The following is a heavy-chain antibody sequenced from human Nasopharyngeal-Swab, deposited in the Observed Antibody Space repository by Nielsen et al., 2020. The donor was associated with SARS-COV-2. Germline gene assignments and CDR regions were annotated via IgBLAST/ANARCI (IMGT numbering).Heavy chain of an antibody. CDR3: ARCLYDSSGYDEILFDY. CDR2: ISSSSSYI. D-gene: IGHD3-22*01. Sequence: GESLKISCAASGFTFSSYSMNWVRQAPGKGLEWVSSISSSSSYIYYADSVKGRLTISRDNAKNSLYLQMNSLRAEDTAVYYCARCLYDSSGYDEILFDYWGQGTLVTVSS. J-gene: IGHJ4*02. V-gene: IGHV3-21*01. CDR1: GFTFSSYS.